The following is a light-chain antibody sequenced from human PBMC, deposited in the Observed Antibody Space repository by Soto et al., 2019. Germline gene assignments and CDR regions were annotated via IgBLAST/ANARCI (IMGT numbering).Light chain of an antibody. V-gene: IGKV3-20*01. Sequence: EIVLTQSPGTLSLSPGERATLSCRASESVSSNYLAWYQQNPGQAPRLLIYGAYSRATGIPDRFSGNGSGTDFTFTIRRLESEDFAVYYCQQYGTSQSFGQGTKLEIK. J-gene: IGKJ2*01. CDR1: ESVSSNY. CDR2: GAY. CDR3: QQYGTSQS.